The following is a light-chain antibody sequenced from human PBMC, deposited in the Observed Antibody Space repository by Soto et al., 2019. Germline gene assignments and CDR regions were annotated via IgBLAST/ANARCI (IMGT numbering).Light chain of an antibody. CDR3: QESYSTS. CDR2: VAS. Sequence: DIQMTQSPSTLSASVGDRVTMTCRASQGVTRWLAWYQQKPGKAPKLLIYVASNLQSGVPSRFSGSGSGTDFTLTISSLQPEDIATYYCQESYSTSFGQGTKVDI. J-gene: IGKJ1*01. CDR1: QGVTRW. V-gene: IGKV1-12*01.